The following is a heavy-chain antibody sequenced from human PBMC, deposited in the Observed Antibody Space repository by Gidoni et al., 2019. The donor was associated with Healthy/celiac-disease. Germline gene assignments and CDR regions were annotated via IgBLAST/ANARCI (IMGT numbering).Heavy chain of an antibody. D-gene: IGHD5-18*01. CDR3: ARGPDTAMVY. J-gene: IGHJ4*02. Sequence: QVQLVQSGAAVKKPGASVKVSSKSSGYTFTRYAMHWVRQAPGQRIEWMGWINAGNGNTKYSQKFQGRVTITRDTSASTAYMELSSLRSEDTAVYYCARGPDTAMVYWGQGTLVTVSS. V-gene: IGHV1-3*01. CDR1: GYTFTRYA. CDR2: INAGNGNT.